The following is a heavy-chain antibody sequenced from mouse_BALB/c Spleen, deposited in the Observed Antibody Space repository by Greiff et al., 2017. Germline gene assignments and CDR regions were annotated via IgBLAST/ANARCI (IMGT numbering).Heavy chain of an antibody. CDR1: GFAFSSYD. D-gene: IGHD2-3*01. Sequence: EVKLMESGGGLVKPGGSLKLSCAASGFAFSSYDMSWVRQTPEKRLEWVAYISSGGGSTYYPDTVKGRFTISRDNAKNTLYLQMSSLKSEDTAMYYCARHENGYYAWFAYWGQGTLVTVSA. CDR2: ISSGGGST. J-gene: IGHJ3*01. CDR3: ARHENGYYAWFAY. V-gene: IGHV5-12-1*01.